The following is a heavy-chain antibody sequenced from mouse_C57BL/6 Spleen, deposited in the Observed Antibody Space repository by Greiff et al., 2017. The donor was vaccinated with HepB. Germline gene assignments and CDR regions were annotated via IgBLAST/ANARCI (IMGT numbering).Heavy chain of an antibody. V-gene: IGHV5-12*01. CDR2: ISNGGGST. J-gene: IGHJ2*01. Sequence: EVQRVESGGGLVQPGGSLKLSCAASGFTFSDYYMYWVRQTPEKRLECVAYISNGGGSTYYPDTVKGRFTISRDNAKNTLYLQMSRLKSEDTAMYYCARLYGDYWGQGTTLTVSS. D-gene: IGHD1-1*02. CDR3: ARLYGDY. CDR1: GFTFSDYY.